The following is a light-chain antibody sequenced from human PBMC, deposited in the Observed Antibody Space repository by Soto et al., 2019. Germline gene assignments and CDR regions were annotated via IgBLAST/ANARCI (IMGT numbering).Light chain of an antibody. CDR2: GAS. V-gene: IGKV3D-20*02. Sequence: EIGVTQSPGTLSLSPRERATLSCRASQSVSNNYLAWYQQKPGQAPRLLIYGASNRATGIPDRFSGSGSGTDFTLTTSSLQPEDFAVYYCQQRSKWPRTSGQGTKADIK. J-gene: IGKJ1*01. CDR1: QSVSNNY. CDR3: QQRSKWPRT.